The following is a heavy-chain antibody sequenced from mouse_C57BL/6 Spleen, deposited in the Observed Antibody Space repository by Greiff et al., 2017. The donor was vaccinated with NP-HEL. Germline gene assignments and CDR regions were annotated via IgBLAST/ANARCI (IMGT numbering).Heavy chain of an antibody. CDR2: IWSGGST. V-gene: IGHV2-2*01. CDR1: GFSLTSYG. D-gene: IGHD1-1*01. J-gene: IGHJ4*01. CDR3: ARNGNYGSSHYAMDY. Sequence: VKLQESGPGLVQPSQSLSITCTVSGFSLTSYGVHWVRQSPGKGLEWLGVIWSGGSTDYNAAFISRLSISKDNSKSQVFFKMNSLQADDTAIYYCARNGNYGSSHYAMDYWGQGTSVTVSS.